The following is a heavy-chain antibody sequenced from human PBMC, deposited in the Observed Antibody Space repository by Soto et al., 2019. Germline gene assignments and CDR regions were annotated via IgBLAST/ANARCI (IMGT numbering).Heavy chain of an antibody. J-gene: IGHJ5*02. D-gene: IGHD2-15*01. CDR2: INIGNGNT. CDR3: AREPLCGGKCYLNYFDP. Sequence: ASVKVSFKASGYTFTSYPIQWVRPAPGQGLEWMGWINIGNGNTQYSQNFQGRVTITRDTSATTAYMELSSLRSEDTALYYCAREPLCGGKCYLNYFDPWGQGTLVTVSS. CDR1: GYTFTSYP. V-gene: IGHV1-3*04.